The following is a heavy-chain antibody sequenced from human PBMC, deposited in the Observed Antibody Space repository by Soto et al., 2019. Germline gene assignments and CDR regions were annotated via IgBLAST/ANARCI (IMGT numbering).Heavy chain of an antibody. J-gene: IGHJ5*02. V-gene: IGHV4-39*01. CDR3: ATQEVGGTYVYTFDP. CDR2: IYYSGST. D-gene: IGHD1-26*01. CDR1: GGSITSSSYY. Sequence: QLHLRESGPGLVKPSETLSLTCTVSGGSITSSSYYWGWIRQPPGKGLEWIGSIYYSGSTYYNPSLRGRVTISLDTSKTQFSLRLSSVTAADTAVYYCATQEVGGTYVYTFDPWGQGTLVTVSS.